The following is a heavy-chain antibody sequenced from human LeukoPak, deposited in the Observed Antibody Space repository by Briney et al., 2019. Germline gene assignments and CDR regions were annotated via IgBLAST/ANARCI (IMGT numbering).Heavy chain of an antibody. J-gene: IGHJ4*02. Sequence: ASVKVSCKASGGTFSSYAISWVRQAPGQGLEWMGRIIPILGIVNYAQKFQGRVTITADKSTSTAYMELSSLRSEDTAVYYCAIDFWSGYYRFDYWGQGTLVTVSS. CDR3: AIDFWSGYYRFDY. CDR2: IIPILGIV. CDR1: GGTFSSYA. D-gene: IGHD3-3*01. V-gene: IGHV1-69*04.